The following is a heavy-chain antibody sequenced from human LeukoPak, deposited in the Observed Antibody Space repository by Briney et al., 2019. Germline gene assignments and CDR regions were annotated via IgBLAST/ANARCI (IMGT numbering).Heavy chain of an antibody. V-gene: IGHV1-18*01. J-gene: IGHJ4*02. D-gene: IGHD5-18*01. CDR2: ISAYNGNT. CDR1: GYTFTSFG. CDR3: ARQDTAMVTADD. Sequence: ASVKVSCKASGYTFTSFGITWVRQAPGQGLEWMGWISAYNGNTNYAQKFQGRVTITTDESTSTAYMELSSLRSEDTAVYYCARQDTAMVTADDWGQGTLVTVSS.